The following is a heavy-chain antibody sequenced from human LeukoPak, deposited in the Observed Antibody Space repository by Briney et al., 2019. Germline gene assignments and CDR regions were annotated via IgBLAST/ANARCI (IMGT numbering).Heavy chain of an antibody. J-gene: IGHJ3*02. CDR3: LTIVETPIDAFDI. V-gene: IGHV3-30*03. CDR2: ISYGGSNK. Sequence: GRSLRLSCAASGFTFSSYGMHWVRQAPGKGLEWVAVISYGGSNKYYADSVKGRFTISRDNSKNTLYLQMNSLRAEDTAVYYCLTIVETPIDAFDIWGQGAMVTVSS. D-gene: IGHD4-23*01. CDR1: GFTFSSYG.